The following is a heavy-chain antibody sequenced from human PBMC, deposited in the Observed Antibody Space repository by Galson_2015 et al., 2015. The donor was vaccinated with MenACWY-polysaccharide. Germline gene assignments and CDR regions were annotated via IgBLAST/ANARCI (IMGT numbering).Heavy chain of an antibody. J-gene: IGHJ4*02. CDR1: GFTFSPYW. CDR3: ARVRGSYSVDY. Sequence: SLRLSCAASGFTFSPYWMSWVRQAPGKGLEWVANINPDGGEKYYVDSLKGRFTISRDNAKNSLYLQMNSLRAEDTAVYYCARVRGSYSVDYWGQGTLVTVSS. CDR2: INPDGGEK. D-gene: IGHD1-26*01. V-gene: IGHV3-7*01.